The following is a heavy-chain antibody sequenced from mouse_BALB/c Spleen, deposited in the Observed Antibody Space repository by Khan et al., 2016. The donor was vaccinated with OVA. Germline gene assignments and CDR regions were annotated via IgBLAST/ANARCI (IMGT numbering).Heavy chain of an antibody. CDR1: GYTFTDFA. CDR2: ISTYYGDA. V-gene: IGHV1S137*01. Sequence: VELVESGAELVRPGVSVKISCKGSGYTFTDFAMHWVKQSHAKSLEWLGVISTYYGDADYNQKFKGKATMTVDKSSSTAYMELARLTSEDSAIYYGARGSGNSRLAYWGQGTLVTVSA. J-gene: IGHJ3*01. CDR3: ARGSGNSRLAY. D-gene: IGHD1-3*01.